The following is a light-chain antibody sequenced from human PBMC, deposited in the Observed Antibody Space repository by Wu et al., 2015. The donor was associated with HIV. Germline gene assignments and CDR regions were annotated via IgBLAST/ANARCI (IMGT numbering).Light chain of an antibody. CDR2: AAS. J-gene: IGKJ1*01. CDR3: QKYNTAPWT. Sequence: SVGDRVTITXTGQVRALAIFAWYQQEPGKPPKVLIYAASTLQSGVPSRFSGSGSGTDFTLTISSLQPEDVATYYCQKYNTAPWTFGQGTKVEMK. V-gene: IGKV1-27*01. CDR1: RALAI.